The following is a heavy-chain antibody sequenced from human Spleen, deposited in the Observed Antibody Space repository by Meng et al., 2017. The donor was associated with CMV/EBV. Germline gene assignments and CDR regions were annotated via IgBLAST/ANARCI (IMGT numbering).Heavy chain of an antibody. CDR1: GFTFSDYY. CDR3: ASLFTVFSLTYYYGMDV. V-gene: IGHV3-11*06. CDR2: ISSSSSYI. D-gene: IGHD4-11*01. Sequence: GGSLRLSCTASGFTFSDYYMSWIRQAPGKGLEWVSSISSSSSYIYYADSVKGRFTISRDNAKNSLYLQMNSLRAEDTAVYYCASLFTVFSLTYYYGMDVWGQGTTVTVSS. J-gene: IGHJ6*02.